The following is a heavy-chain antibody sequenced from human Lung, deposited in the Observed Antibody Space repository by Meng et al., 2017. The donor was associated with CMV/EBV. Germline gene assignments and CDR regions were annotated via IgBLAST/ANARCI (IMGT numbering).Heavy chain of an antibody. CDR2: IYYSGLT. Sequence: QLTRPESGPGLVKPSGTRSLTCTVSGGSIRSSSHYWGWIRQPPGKGLEWIGNIYYSGLTSYNPSLKSRVTISVDTSKNQFSLKLSSVTAADTAVFYCARVWASGEGWFDPWGQGTLVTVSS. CDR1: GGSIRSSSHY. J-gene: IGHJ5*02. V-gene: IGHV4-39*07. D-gene: IGHD2-15*01. CDR3: ARVWASGEGWFDP.